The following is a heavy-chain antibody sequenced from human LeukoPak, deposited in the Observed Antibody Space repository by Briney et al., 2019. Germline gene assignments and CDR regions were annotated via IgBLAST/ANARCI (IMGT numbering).Heavy chain of an antibody. V-gene: IGHV1-2*02. D-gene: IGHD7-27*01. J-gene: IGHJ3*02. Sequence: GASVKVSCKASGYTFTGYYMHWVRQAPGQGLEWMGWINPTSGVTNYLQKFQGRVIMTRDTSISTAYMELSRVRSDDTAVYYCARGDGDGPARRAFDIWGQGTMVTVSS. CDR2: INPTSGVT. CDR1: GYTFTGYY. CDR3: ARGDGDGPARRAFDI.